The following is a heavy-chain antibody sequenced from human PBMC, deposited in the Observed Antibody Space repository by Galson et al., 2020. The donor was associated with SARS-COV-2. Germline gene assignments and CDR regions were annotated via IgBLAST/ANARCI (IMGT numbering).Heavy chain of an antibody. D-gene: IGHD3-10*01. CDR2: IIPIFGTA. V-gene: IGHV1-69*13. J-gene: IGHJ3*02. Sequence: SVKVSCKASGGTFSSYAISWVRQAPGQGLEWMGGIIPIFGTANYAQKFQGRVTITADESTSTAYMELSSLRSEDTAVYYCARTGWGSRGHYGSGSYYNRAFDSWGQGTMVTVSS. CDR3: ARTGWGSRGHYGSGSYYNRAFDS. CDR1: GGTFSSYA.